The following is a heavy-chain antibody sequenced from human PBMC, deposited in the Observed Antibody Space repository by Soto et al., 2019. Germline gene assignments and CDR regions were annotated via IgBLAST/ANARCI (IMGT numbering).Heavy chain of an antibody. CDR3: ARDPPYSSGWYAGFDP. CDR1: GYTFTSYG. Sequence: QVQLVQSGAEVKKPGASVKVSCKASGYTFTSYGISWVRQAPGQGLEWMGWISAYNGNTNYAQKLQGRVTMTTDTATNTAYMELRSLSSDDTAVYYCARDPPYSSGWYAGFDPWGQGTLVTVSA. CDR2: ISAYNGNT. D-gene: IGHD6-19*01. J-gene: IGHJ5*02. V-gene: IGHV1-18*01.